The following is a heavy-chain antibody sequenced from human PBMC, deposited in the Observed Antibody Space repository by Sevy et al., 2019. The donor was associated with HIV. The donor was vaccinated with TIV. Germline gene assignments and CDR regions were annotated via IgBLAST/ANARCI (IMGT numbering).Heavy chain of an antibody. V-gene: IGHV4-38-2*01. CDR2: MFQSGTT. D-gene: IGHD3-10*01. Sequence: SETLSLTCAVSGYSISSGYYWGWIRQPPGKGLEWIGSMFQSGTTYYNPSLKSRVTISVDPSKNQFSLKLSSVTAADTAMYYCVRTFYGSRKLYYFDYWGQGTLVTVS. CDR1: GYSISSGYY. CDR3: VRTFYGSRKLYYFDY. J-gene: IGHJ4*02.